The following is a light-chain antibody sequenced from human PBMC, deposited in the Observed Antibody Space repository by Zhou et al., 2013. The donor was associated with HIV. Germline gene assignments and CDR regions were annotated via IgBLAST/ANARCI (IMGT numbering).Light chain of an antibody. J-gene: IGKJ1*01. Sequence: DIQMTQSPSFLSASVGDRVTITCRASQGISSYLAWYQQKPGKAPKLLIYGVSTLLPGVPSRFVGSASGTDFTLTISSLQPEDFATYYCQQLNSYPQGTFGQGTKVEIK. CDR2: GVS. CDR1: QGISSY. V-gene: IGKV1-9*01. CDR3: QQLNSYPQGT.